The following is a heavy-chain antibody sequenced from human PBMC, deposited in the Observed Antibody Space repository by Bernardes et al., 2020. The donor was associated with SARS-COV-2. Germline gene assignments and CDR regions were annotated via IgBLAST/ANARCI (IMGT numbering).Heavy chain of an antibody. CDR3: ARDKGLIAVAVDAFDI. V-gene: IGHV1-2*02. J-gene: IGHJ3*02. CDR1: GDTFTCYN. Sequence: VKIFSNSSGDTFTCYNIHLVRPSTGPGREWMRWINPNIGGTNYSQKFPGRVTMTRDTSISTAYMELSRLRSDDTAVYNCARDKGLIAVAVDAFDIWGQGTMVTVSS. D-gene: IGHD6-19*01. CDR2: INPNIGGT.